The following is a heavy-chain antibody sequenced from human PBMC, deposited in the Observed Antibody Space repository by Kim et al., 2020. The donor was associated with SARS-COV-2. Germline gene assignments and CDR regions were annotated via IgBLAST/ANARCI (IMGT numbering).Heavy chain of an antibody. J-gene: IGHJ4*02. V-gene: IGHV3-23*01. CDR3: AKDFQDIVVVVAAGCYIDY. CDR1: GFTFSSYA. Sequence: GGSLRLSCAASGFTFSSYAMSWVRQAPGKGLEWVSAISGSGGSTYYADSVKGRFTISRDNSKNTLYLQMNSLRAEDTAVYYCAKDFQDIVVVVAAGCYIDYWGQGTLVTVSS. D-gene: IGHD2-15*01. CDR2: ISGSGGST.